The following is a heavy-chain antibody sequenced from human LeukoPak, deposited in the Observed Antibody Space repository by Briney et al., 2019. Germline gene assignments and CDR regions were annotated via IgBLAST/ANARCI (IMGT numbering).Heavy chain of an antibody. V-gene: IGHV1-46*01. D-gene: IGHD3-10*01. Sequence: ASVKVSCKASGYTFTNYFMYWVRQAPGQGLEWMGIINPSGGSTNYAQKFQGRVTMTRDMSTSTVYMELSSLRSEDTAVYYCARDLQITRRPGSIDYWGQGTLVTVSS. CDR1: GYTFTNYF. CDR3: ARDLQITRRPGSIDY. CDR2: INPSGGST. J-gene: IGHJ4*02.